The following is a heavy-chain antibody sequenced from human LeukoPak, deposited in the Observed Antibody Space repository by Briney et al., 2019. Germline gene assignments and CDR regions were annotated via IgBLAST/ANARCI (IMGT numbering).Heavy chain of an antibody. V-gene: IGHV1-2*02. D-gene: IGHD2-2*01. J-gene: IGHJ6*03. CDR3: ARAGGYCGSTSCYSGYYYYFMDV. Sequence: ASVKVSCKASGYTFTDYYLHWVRQAPGQGLEWMGWINPKSGVTDSKMKFQGRVTLTRNTSITTAYMELISLTSDDAAVYYCARAGGYCGSTSCYSGYYYYFMDVWGKGTTVTVSS. CDR2: INPKSGVT. CDR1: GYTFTDYY.